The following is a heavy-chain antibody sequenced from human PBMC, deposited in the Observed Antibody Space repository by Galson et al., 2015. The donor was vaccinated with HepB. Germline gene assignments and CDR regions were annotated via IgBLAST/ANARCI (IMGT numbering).Heavy chain of an antibody. CDR2: ISSSSSYI. J-gene: IGHJ4*02. Sequence: SLRLSCAASGFTFSSYSMNWVRQAPGKGLEWVSSISSSSSYIYYADSVKGRFTISRDNAKNSLYLQMNSLRAEDTAVYYCASAPRWAGRNPGGSGSYYNYWGQGTLVTVSS. D-gene: IGHD3-10*01. CDR1: GFTFSSYS. V-gene: IGHV3-21*01. CDR3: ASAPRWAGRNPGGSGSYYNY.